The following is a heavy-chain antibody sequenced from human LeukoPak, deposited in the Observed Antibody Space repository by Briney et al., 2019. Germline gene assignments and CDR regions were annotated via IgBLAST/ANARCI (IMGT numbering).Heavy chain of an antibody. J-gene: IGHJ4*02. Sequence: LRLSCAASGFTFSSYWMSWIRQPPGKGLEWIGYIYHSGSTYYNPSLKSRVTISVDRSKNQFSLKLSSVTAADTAVYYCARDGGYSSSSDYWGQGTLVTVSS. V-gene: IGHV4-30-2*01. D-gene: IGHD6-6*01. CDR3: ARDGGYSSSSDY. CDR1: GFTFSSYW. CDR2: IYHSGST.